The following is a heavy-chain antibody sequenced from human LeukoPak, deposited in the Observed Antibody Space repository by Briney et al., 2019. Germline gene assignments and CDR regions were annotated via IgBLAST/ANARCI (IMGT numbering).Heavy chain of an antibody. CDR2: ISYDGSNK. Sequence: PGRSLRLSCAASGFTFSSYGMHWVRQAPGKGLEWVAVISYDGSNKYYADSVKGRFTISRDSSKNTLYLQMNSLRAEDTAVYYCAKQATGSFDYWGQGTLVTVSS. CDR3: AKQATGSFDY. J-gene: IGHJ4*02. CDR1: GFTFSSYG. D-gene: IGHD5-12*01. V-gene: IGHV3-30*18.